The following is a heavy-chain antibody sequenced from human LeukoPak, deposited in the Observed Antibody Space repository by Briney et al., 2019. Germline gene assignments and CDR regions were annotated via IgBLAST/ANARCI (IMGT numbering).Heavy chain of an antibody. CDR3: ARDDYYGSGSYYTKGMDV. CDR1: GFTFSSYS. Sequence: GGSLRLSCAASGFTFSSYSMNWVRQAPGKGLEWVSSISSSSSYIYYADSVKGRFTISRDNAKNSLYLQMNSLRAEDTAVYYCARDDYYGSGSYYTKGMDVWGQGTTVTVSS. D-gene: IGHD3-10*01. V-gene: IGHV3-21*01. J-gene: IGHJ6*02. CDR2: ISSSSSYI.